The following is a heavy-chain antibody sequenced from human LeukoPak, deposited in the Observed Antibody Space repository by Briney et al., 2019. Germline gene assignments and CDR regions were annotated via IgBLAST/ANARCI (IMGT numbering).Heavy chain of an antibody. CDR3: AKIEVVVPAEIDY. J-gene: IGHJ4*02. Sequence: PGGSLRLSCAASGFTFSSCWMTWVRQAPGKEPEWVANIKEDGSEKYYEDSVRGRFTISRDNSKNTLYLQMNSLRAEDTAVYYCAKIEVVVPAEIDYWGQGTLVTVSS. D-gene: IGHD2-2*01. V-gene: IGHV3-7*01. CDR1: GFTFSSCW. CDR2: IKEDGSEK.